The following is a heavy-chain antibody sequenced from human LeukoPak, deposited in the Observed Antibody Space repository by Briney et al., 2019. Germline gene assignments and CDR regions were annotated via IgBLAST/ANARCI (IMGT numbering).Heavy chain of an antibody. CDR1: GGSISSSSYY. CDR3: ASSDYVWGSYRYAGGSNY. CDR2: INHSGST. Sequence: SETLSLTCTVSGGSISSSSYYWGWIRQPPGKGLEWIGEINHSGSTNYNPSLKSRVTISVGTSKNQFSLKLSSVTAADTAVYYCASSDYVWGSYRYAGGSNYWGQGTLVTVSS. V-gene: IGHV4-39*07. D-gene: IGHD3-16*02. J-gene: IGHJ4*02.